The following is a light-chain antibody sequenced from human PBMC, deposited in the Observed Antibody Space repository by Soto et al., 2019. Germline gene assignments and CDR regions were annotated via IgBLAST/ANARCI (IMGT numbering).Light chain of an antibody. CDR2: EDS. Sequence: SYELTQAPSVSVSPGQTARITCSGDALPKKYAHWYQQKSGQAPVVVIYEDSKRPSGIPERFSGSSSGTMATLTISGAQVEDEADYYCYSTDSSGNRVFGGGTKLTVL. CDR3: YSTDSSGNRV. V-gene: IGLV3-10*01. CDR1: ALPKKY. J-gene: IGLJ3*02.